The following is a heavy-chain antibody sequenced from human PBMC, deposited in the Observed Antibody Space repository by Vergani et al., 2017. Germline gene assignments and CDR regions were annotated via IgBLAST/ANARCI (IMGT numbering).Heavy chain of an antibody. CDR3: ARPYDGRVDFWYFDL. V-gene: IGHV4-38-2*01. CDR1: GYSISSGYY. D-gene: IGHD3-22*01. Sequence: QVQLQESGPGLVKPSETLSLTCAVSGYSISSGYYWGWIRQSPGKGLEWIGSIYHSGSPYYNPSLKSRVTIPADTSKNQLSLKLNSVTAADTAVYYCARPYDGRVDFWYFDLWSRGTLVTVSS. CDR2: IYHSGSP. J-gene: IGHJ2*01.